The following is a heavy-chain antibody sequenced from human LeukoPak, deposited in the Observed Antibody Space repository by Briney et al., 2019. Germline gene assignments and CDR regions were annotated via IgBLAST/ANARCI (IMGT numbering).Heavy chain of an antibody. D-gene: IGHD1-7*01. V-gene: IGHV4-39*07. CDR1: GGSISSSSYY. CDR3: ARVRGGLCNWNFVGEDFDY. Sequence: KPSETLSLTCTVSGGSISSSSYYWGWIRQPPGKGLEWIGSIYYSGSTYYNPSLKSRVTISVDTSKNQFSLKLSSVTAADTAVYYCARVRGGLCNWNFVGEDFDYWGQGTLVTVSS. J-gene: IGHJ4*02. CDR2: IYYSGST.